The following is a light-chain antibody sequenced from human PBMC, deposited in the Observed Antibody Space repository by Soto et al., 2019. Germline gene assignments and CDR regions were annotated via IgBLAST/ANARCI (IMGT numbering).Light chain of an antibody. CDR1: SSDIGGYTY. V-gene: IGLV2-8*01. CDR2: EVS. CDR3: RSYANRNTYV. Sequence: QSALTRPPSASGAPGQSVTISCSGTSSDIGGYTYVSWYQHHPGKAPKLMIYEVSKRPSGVPDRFSGSKSGNTASLTVSGLKDEDEDDYYCRSYANRNTYVFGTGTKLTVL. J-gene: IGLJ1*01.